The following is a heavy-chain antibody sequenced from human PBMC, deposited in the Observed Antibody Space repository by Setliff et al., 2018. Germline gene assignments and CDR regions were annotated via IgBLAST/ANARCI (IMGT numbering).Heavy chain of an antibody. J-gene: IGHJ4*02. CDR1: GGSISSGSYY. D-gene: IGHD2-15*01. V-gene: IGHV4-61*02. Sequence: SETLSLTCTVSGGSISSGSYYWSWIRQPAGKGLEWIGRIYSSGSTKYNPSLKSRVTISGDTSKNQFSLKLSSVTAADTAVYYCARDGGDYWGQGTLVTVSS. CDR2: IYSSGST. CDR3: ARDGGDY.